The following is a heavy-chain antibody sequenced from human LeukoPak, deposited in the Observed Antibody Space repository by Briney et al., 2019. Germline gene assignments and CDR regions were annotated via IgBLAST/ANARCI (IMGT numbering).Heavy chain of an antibody. J-gene: IGHJ5*02. CDR2: ISYDGSNK. CDR1: GFTFSSYG. CDR3: AKDGLRFLEWLPNWFDP. D-gene: IGHD3-3*01. V-gene: IGHV3-30*18. Sequence: GGSLGLSCAASGFTFSSYGMHWVRQAPGKGLEWVAVISYDGSNKYYADSVKGRFTISRDNSKNTLYLQMNSLRAEDTAVYYCAKDGLRFLEWLPNWFDPWGQGTLVTVSS.